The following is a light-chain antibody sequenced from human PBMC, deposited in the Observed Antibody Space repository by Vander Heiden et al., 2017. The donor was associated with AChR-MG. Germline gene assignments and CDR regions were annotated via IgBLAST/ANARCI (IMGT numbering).Light chain of an antibody. CDR3: QSYDSSLSGDV. CDR2: ANS. V-gene: IGLV1-40*01. Sequence: QSVLTPPPSVSRAPGQRVTIPCPGSSPNIGSGYDVHWYQQLPGTAPKLLIYANSNRPAGVPDRFSGSKSGTSASLAITGLQAEDEADYYCQSYDSSLSGDVFGTGTKVTVL. J-gene: IGLJ1*01. CDR1: SPNIGSGYD.